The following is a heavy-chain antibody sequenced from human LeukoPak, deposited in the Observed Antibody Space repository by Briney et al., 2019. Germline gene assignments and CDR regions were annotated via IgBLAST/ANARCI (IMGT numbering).Heavy chain of an antibody. J-gene: IGHJ4*02. CDR3: ARSFREFDY. Sequence: SETLSLTCTVSGDSISTYYWTWIRQPPGKGLEWIGYIYYSGSTNYNPSLKSRVTISVDTSKNQFSLKLSSVTAADTAVYYCARSFREFDYWGQGTLVTVSS. CDR2: IYYSGST. D-gene: IGHD3-16*01. CDR1: GDSISTYY. V-gene: IGHV4-59*12.